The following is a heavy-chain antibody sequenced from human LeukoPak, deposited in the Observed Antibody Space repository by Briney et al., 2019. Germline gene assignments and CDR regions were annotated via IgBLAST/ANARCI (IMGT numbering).Heavy chain of an antibody. CDR1: GFTFSDYY. V-gene: IGHV3-23*01. CDR3: AEGKVNHLGALDY. J-gene: IGHJ4*02. CDR2: ISESGGGSYSGGGT. D-gene: IGHD1-26*01. Sequence: GGSLRLSCAASGFTFSDYYMSWIRQAPGKGLEWVSTISESGGGSYSGGGTYYGDSVKGRFIISKDGSTNTLFLQMDSLRADDTGIYYCAEGKVNHLGALDYWGQGALVTVSS.